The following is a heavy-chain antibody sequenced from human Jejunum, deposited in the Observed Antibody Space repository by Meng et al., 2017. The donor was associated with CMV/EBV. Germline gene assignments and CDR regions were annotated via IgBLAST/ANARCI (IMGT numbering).Heavy chain of an antibody. CDR1: STYA. D-gene: IGHD2-2*02. CDR2: ISAGGGST. CDR3: AKDWSGVGYCSSTSCYSDY. V-gene: IGHV3-23*01. J-gene: IGHJ4*02. Sequence: STYAMTWVRQAPGKGLEWVSTISAGGGSTYYADSVEGRFTISRDNSKSTLYLQMNSLRAEDTAVYHCAKDWSGVGYCSSTSCYSDYWGQGTLVTVSS.